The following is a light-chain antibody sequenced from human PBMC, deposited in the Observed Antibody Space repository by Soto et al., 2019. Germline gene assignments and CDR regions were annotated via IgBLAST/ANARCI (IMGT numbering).Light chain of an antibody. V-gene: IGLV2-18*02. CDR2: DVS. CDR3: SSYTISNTYV. Sequence: QSVLTQPPSVSGSPEQSVTISCTGPSSDFGTYNGISWYQQPPGTAPKLMIYDVSNRPSGVPDRFSGSKSGNTASLTISGLQAEDEGDYYCSSYTISNTYVFGTGTKLTVL. CDR1: SSDFGTYNG. J-gene: IGLJ1*01.